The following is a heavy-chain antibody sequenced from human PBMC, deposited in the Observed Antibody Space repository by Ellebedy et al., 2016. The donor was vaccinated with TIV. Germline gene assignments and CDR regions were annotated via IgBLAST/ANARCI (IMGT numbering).Heavy chain of an antibody. D-gene: IGHD4-17*01. CDR1: GFTFSSYA. CDR3: ATHIYRDYVRMDV. J-gene: IGHJ6*02. Sequence: PGGSLRLSCAASGFTFSSYAMHWVRQAPGKGLEWVAVISYDGSNKYYADSVKGRFTISRDNSKNTLYLQMNSLRAEDTAVYYCATHIYRDYVRMDVWGQGTTVTVSS. V-gene: IGHV3-30-3*01. CDR2: ISYDGSNK.